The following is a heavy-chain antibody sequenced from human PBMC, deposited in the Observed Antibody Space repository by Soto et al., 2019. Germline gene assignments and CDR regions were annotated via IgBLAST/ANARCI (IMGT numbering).Heavy chain of an antibody. J-gene: IGHJ6*02. Sequence: QVQLVQSEAEVKKPGASLKVSCRASGYNFANYGISWVRQAPGQGLEWMGWISAHNGDTKYAQKVQGRATMTADTSTRTAYMEMWSLRSDDTAVYYCARDAAYNAFWGGVMELYSYNMDVWGQGTTVTV. V-gene: IGHV1-18*01. D-gene: IGHD3-3*01. CDR1: GYNFANYG. CDR2: ISAHNGDT. CDR3: ARDAAYNAFWGGVMELYSYNMDV.